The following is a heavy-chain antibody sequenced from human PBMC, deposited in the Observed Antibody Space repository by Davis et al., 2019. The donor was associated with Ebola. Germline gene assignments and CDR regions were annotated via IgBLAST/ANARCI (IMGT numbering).Heavy chain of an antibody. D-gene: IGHD3-22*01. CDR2: IYYSGST. J-gene: IGHJ3*02. CDR1: GGSISSYY. CDR3: ARDGYYYDSSGYYTDAFDI. Sequence: MPGGSLRLSCTVSGGSISSYYWSWIRQPPGKGLEWIGYIYYSGSTNYNPSLKSRVTISVDTSKNQFSLKLSSVTAADTAVYYCARDGYYYDSSGYYTDAFDIWGQGTMVTVSS. V-gene: IGHV4-59*01.